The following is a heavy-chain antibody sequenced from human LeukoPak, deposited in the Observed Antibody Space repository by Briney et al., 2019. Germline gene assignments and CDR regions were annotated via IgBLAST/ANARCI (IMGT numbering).Heavy chain of an antibody. CDR3: AGEFVEEGWFDP. CDR1: GGSISSGDYY. Sequence: SETLSLTCTVSGGSISSGDYYWSWIRQPPGKGLEWIGYIYYSGSTYYNPSLKSRVTISVDTSKNQFSLKLSSVTAADTAVYYCAGEFVEEGWFDPWGQGTLVTVSS. V-gene: IGHV4-30-4*01. CDR2: IYYSGST. J-gene: IGHJ5*02. D-gene: IGHD3-3*01.